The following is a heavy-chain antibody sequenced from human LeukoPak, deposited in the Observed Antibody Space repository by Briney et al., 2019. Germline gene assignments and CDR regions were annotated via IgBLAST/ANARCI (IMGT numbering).Heavy chain of an antibody. CDR2: ISSNGGST. Sequence: GGSLRLSCAASGFTFSSYAMHWVRQAPGKGLEYVSAISSNGGSTYYANSVKGRFTISRDNSKNTLHLQMGSLRAEDMAVYYRARVSSGYFDYWGQGTLVTVSS. CDR3: ARVSSGYFDY. J-gene: IGHJ4*02. V-gene: IGHV3-64*01. CDR1: GFTFSSYA. D-gene: IGHD3-22*01.